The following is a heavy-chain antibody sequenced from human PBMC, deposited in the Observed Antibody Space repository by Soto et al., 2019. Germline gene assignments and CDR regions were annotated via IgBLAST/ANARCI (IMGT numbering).Heavy chain of an antibody. V-gene: IGHV3-23*01. J-gene: IGHJ5*02. CDR2: ISAGGGNT. CDR1: GFSFSTYA. CDR3: AKHSEYQLLSWFDP. Sequence: EVQLLESGGGLVQSGGSLRLSCAASGFSFSTYAMSWVRQAPGKGLEWVSGISAGGGNTFYADSVRGRFTTSRDNSKNTLYLAIYSRRAADTALSYCAKHSEYQLLSWFDPWGQGTPVTVSS. D-gene: IGHD2-2*01.